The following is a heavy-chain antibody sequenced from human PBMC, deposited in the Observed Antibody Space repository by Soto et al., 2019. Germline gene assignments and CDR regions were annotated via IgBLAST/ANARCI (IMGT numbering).Heavy chain of an antibody. CDR3: ASMSGGYDRRGNDY. V-gene: IGHV4-30-2*01. Sequence: QLRLQESGSGLVKPSQTLSLTCAVSGGSISSGGYSWSWIRQPPGKGREWIGYIYHSVSTYYNPSTKSRTTIAVDRSTNQYSLKLSSLTAAERAVYYWASMSGGYDRRGNDYWGQGTLVTVSS. J-gene: IGHJ4*02. D-gene: IGHD3-22*01. CDR2: IYHSVST. CDR1: GGSISSGGYS.